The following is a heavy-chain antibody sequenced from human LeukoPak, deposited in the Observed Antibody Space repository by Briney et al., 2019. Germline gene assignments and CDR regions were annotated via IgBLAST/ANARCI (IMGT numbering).Heavy chain of an antibody. D-gene: IGHD3-22*01. J-gene: IGHJ4*02. Sequence: GASVKVSCKASGYTFTSYGISWVRQAPGQGLEWMGWISAYKGNTNYAQKLQGRVTMTTDTSTSTAYMELRSLRSDDPAVYYCARDTYYDSSGYYDPYFDYWGQGTLVTVSS. CDR2: ISAYKGNT. CDR1: GYTFTSYG. V-gene: IGHV1-18*01. CDR3: ARDTYYDSSGYYDPYFDY.